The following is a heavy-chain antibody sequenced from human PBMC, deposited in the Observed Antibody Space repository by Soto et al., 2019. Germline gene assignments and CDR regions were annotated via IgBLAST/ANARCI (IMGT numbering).Heavy chain of an antibody. CDR1: GGSISSSNW. V-gene: IGHV4-4*02. CDR2: IYHSGST. Sequence: SETLSLTCAVSGGSISSSNWWSWVRQPPGKGLEWIGEIYHSGSTNYNPSLKSRVTISVDKSKNQFSLKLSSVTAADTAVYYCARERKYYDSSGYSNWFDPWGQGTLVTVS. J-gene: IGHJ5*02. D-gene: IGHD3-22*01. CDR3: ARERKYYDSSGYSNWFDP.